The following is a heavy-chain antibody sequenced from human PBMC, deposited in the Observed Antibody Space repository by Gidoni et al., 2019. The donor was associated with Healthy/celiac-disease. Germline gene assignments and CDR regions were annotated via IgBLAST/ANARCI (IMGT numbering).Heavy chain of an antibody. CDR1: GGTFSSYA. D-gene: IGHD4-4*01. CDR3: ARGSDSNYYYGMDV. J-gene: IGHJ6*02. CDR2: IIPIFGTA. Sequence: QVQLVQSGAEVKKPGSSVKVSCKASGGTFSSYAISWVRQATGQGLEWMGGIIPIFGTANYAKKVQGRVTITADKSTSTAYMERSSRRSEDTAVYYCARGSDSNYYYGMDVWGQGTTVTVSS. V-gene: IGHV1-69*06.